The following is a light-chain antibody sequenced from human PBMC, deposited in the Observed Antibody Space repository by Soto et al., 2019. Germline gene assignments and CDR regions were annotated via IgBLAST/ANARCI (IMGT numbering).Light chain of an antibody. CDR1: QSVGTS. CDR3: QQCVAWPLLT. Sequence: ETVLTQSPATLSLSPGQRATLSCRASQSVGTSLAWYQQKPGQAPRLLIYDASTRATDIPARFSGSGSGTDFTLTISSLEPEDFAVYYCQQCVAWPLLTIGGGTKV. J-gene: IGKJ4*01. V-gene: IGKV3-11*01. CDR2: DAS.